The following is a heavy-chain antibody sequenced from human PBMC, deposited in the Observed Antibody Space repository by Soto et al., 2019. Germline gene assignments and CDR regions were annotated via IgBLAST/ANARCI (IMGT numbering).Heavy chain of an antibody. V-gene: IGHV1-46*01. J-gene: IGHJ4*02. CDR1: GYTFTSYY. D-gene: IGHD2-8*01. CDR3: ARDLWGYCTNGVCFSLGY. CDR2: INPSGGST. Sequence: QVQLVQSGAEVKKPGASVKVSCKASGYTFTSYYMHWVRQAPGQGLEWMGIINPSGGSTSYAQKSQGRVTMTRDTSTSTVYMELSSLRSEDTAVYYCARDLWGYCTNGVCFSLGYWGQGTLVTVSS.